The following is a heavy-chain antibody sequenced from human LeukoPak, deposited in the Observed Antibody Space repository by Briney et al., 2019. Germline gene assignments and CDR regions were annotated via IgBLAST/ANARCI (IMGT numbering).Heavy chain of an antibody. Sequence: GGSLRLSCVASGFTLSNYVMSWVRQAPGKGLEWVSSISSSSSYIYYADSVKGRFTISRDNAKNSLYLQMNSLRAEDTAVYYCARECSSTSCPPDYWGQGTLVTVSS. CDR2: ISSSSSYI. CDR3: ARECSSTSCPPDY. J-gene: IGHJ4*02. D-gene: IGHD2-2*01. CDR1: GFTLSNYV. V-gene: IGHV3-21*01.